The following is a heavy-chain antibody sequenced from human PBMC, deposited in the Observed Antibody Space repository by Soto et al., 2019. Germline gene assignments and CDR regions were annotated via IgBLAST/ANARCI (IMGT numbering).Heavy chain of an antibody. CDR3: ARDKGRSPLDY. CDR2: ISSSSSTI. CDR1: GFTFSSYS. D-gene: IGHD2-15*01. Sequence: GGSLRLSCAASGFTFSSYSMNWVRQAPGKWLEWVSYISSSSSTIYYADSVKGRFTISRDNAKNSLYLQMNSLRAEDTAVYYCARDKGRSPLDYWGQGTLVTVSS. V-gene: IGHV3-48*01. J-gene: IGHJ4*02.